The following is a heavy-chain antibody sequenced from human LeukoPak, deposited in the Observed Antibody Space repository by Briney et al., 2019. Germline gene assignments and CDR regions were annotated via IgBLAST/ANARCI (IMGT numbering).Heavy chain of an antibody. Sequence: SETLSLTCTVSGGSISSNYWSWIRQPPGKGLEWIGHIYYSGSTNYNPSLKSRVTISVDTSKKQFSLKLTSVTAADTAMYYCARGLYCTSTSCYTSNWFDPWGQGTLVTVSS. CDR2: IYYSGST. CDR1: GGSISSNY. J-gene: IGHJ5*02. D-gene: IGHD2-2*02. CDR3: ARGLYCTSTSCYTSNWFDP. V-gene: IGHV4-59*01.